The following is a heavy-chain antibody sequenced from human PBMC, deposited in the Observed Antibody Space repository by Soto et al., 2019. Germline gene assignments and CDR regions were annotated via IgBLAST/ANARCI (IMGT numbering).Heavy chain of an antibody. J-gene: IGHJ4*02. CDR2: MNPNSGNT. CDR3: ARNILSGYDSGFDN. CDR1: GYTFTSYD. D-gene: IGHD3-9*01. V-gene: IGHV1-8*01. Sequence: QVPLVQSGAEVKKPGASVKVSCKASGYTFTSYDINWVRQATGQGLEWMGWMNPNSGNTDYAQKFQGRVTMTRNTSISTAYMELNSLRSEDTAVYYCARNILSGYDSGFDNWGQGTLVTVTS.